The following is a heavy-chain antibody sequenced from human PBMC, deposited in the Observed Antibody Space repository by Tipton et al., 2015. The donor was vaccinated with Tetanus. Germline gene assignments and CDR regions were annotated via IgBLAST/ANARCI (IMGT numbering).Heavy chain of an antibody. J-gene: IGHJ4*02. CDR1: GGSVSRSSHY. V-gene: IGHV4-61*01. Sequence: TLSLTCTVSGGSVSRSSHYWTWIRQPPGKGLEWLGYIYHSGLTNYNPSLKSRLTISLDKAKKQFSLNLTSVTAADTAVYFCARANFDFPKKGPFDYWGQGTLVTVSS. CDR2: IYHSGLT. CDR3: ARANFDFPKKGPFDY. D-gene: IGHD2/OR15-2a*01.